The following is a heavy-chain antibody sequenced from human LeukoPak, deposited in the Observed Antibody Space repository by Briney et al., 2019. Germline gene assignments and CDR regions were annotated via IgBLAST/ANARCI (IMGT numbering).Heavy chain of an antibody. CDR2: INHSGST. CDR1: GGSISSYY. CDR3: ARAKVGSRHGYSYGYGWYFDL. Sequence: SETLSLTCTVSGGSISSYYWSWIRQPAGKGLEWIGEINHSGSTNYNPSLKSRVTISVDTSKNQFSLKLSSVTAADTAVYYCARAKVGSRHGYSYGYGWYFDLWGRGTLVTVSS. J-gene: IGHJ2*01. D-gene: IGHD5-18*01. V-gene: IGHV4-34*01.